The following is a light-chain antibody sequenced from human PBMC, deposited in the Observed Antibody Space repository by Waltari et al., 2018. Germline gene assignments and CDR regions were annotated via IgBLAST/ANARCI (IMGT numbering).Light chain of an antibody. V-gene: IGKV3-15*01. CDR2: GAS. CDR1: QYVSSN. CDR3: QQYHNWPPLT. Sequence: DIVMTQSPATLSVPPGERATLSCRASQYVSSNLAWYQQKPGQAPRLLIYGASTRATGIPARFSGGGSGTEVTLTISSLQSEDFAVYYCQQYHNWPPLTFGGGTKVEIK. J-gene: IGKJ4*01.